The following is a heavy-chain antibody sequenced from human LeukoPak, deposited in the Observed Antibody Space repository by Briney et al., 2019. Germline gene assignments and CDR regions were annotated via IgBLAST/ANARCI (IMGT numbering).Heavy chain of an antibody. CDR3: AREVGATHFDY. J-gene: IGHJ4*02. CDR2: IIPILGIA. D-gene: IGHD1-26*01. Sequence: GASVKVSCKASGGTFSSYAISWVRQAPGQGLEWMGRIIPILGIANYAQKFQGRVTITTDESTSTAYMELSSLRSEDTAVYYCAREVGATHFDYWGQGTLVVVSS. V-gene: IGHV1-69*04. CDR1: GGTFSSYA.